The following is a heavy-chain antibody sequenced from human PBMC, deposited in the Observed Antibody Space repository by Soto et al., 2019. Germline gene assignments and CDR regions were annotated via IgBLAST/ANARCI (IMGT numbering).Heavy chain of an antibody. J-gene: IGHJ5*01. V-gene: IGHV4-61*01. CDR3: ASRQGVYGDYGATRWFDS. CDR2: IYYSGST. D-gene: IGHD4-17*01. CDR1: GGSVSSGSYY. Sequence: PSETLSLTCTVSGGSVSSGSYYWSWIRQPPGKGLEWIGYIYYSGSTNYNPSLKSRVTISVDTSKNQFSLKLSSVTAADTAVYYCASRQGVYGDYGATRWFDSWGQGTLVTVSS.